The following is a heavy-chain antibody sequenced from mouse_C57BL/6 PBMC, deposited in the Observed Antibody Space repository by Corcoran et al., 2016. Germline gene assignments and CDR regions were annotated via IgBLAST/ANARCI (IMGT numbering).Heavy chain of an antibody. Sequence: EVQLQQSGPELVKPGASVKISCKASGYTFTDYYMNWVKQSHGKSLEWMGGINPNNGGTSYNQKFKGKATLTVDKSSSTAYMELRSLTSEDSAVDYCARGLNLYAMDYWCQGTSVTVS. CDR2: INPNNGGT. V-gene: IGHV1-26*01. CDR1: GYTFTDYY. J-gene: IGHJ4*01. CDR3: ARGLNLYAMDY.